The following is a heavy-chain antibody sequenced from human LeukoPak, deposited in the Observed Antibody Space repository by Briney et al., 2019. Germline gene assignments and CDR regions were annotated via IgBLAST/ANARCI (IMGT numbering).Heavy chain of an antibody. J-gene: IGHJ5*02. CDR1: GVSISSSSYY. CDR3: AWYTSDTATGTDNWFDL. D-gene: IGHD5-18*01. CDR2: IYDSGST. Sequence: SETLSLTCTVSGVSISSSSYYWGWIRQPPGKGLEWVGSIYDSGSTYYTPSIISRVTISVDTSNNKFSLRLSSVTAADPAVYSCAWYTSDTATGTDNWFDLWGQGPLVTVSS. V-gene: IGHV4-39*07.